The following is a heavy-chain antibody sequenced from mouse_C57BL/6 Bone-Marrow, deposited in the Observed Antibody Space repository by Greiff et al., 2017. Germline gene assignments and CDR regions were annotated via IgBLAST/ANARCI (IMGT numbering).Heavy chain of an antibody. CDR2: ISDGGSYT. V-gene: IGHV5-4*03. CDR3: ANFDV. CDR1: GFTFSSYA. Sequence: EVKLVESGGGLVKPGGSLKLSCAASGFTFSSYAMSWVRQTPEKRLEWVATISDGGSYTYYPDNVKGRFTISRDNAKNNLYLQMSHLKSEDTAMYDCANFDVWGTGTTVTVSS. J-gene: IGHJ1*03.